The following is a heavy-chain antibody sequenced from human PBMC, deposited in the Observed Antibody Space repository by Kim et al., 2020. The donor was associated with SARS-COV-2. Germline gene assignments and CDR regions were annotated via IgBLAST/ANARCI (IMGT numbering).Heavy chain of an antibody. J-gene: IGHJ3*02. CDR1: GYTFTSYG. CDR3: ARNSRSVAVAAPGEAFDI. CDR2: ISAYNGNT. Sequence: ASVKVSCKASGYTFTSYGISWVRQAPGQGLEWMGWISAYNGNTNYAQKLQGRVTMTTDTSTSTAYMELRSLRSDDTAVYYCARNSRSVAVAAPGEAFDIWGQGTMVTVSS. D-gene: IGHD6-19*01. V-gene: IGHV1-18*04.